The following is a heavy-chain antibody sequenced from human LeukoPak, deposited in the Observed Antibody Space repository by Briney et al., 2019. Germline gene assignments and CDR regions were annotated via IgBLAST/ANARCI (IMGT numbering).Heavy chain of an antibody. V-gene: IGHV3-66*01. J-gene: IGHJ6*02. CDR1: GFTVSSNY. CDR3: ARDDGGNSKYYYYGMDV. D-gene: IGHD4-23*01. CDR2: IYSGGST. Sequence: PGGSLRLSCAASGFTVSSNYMSWVRQAPRKGLEWVSVIYSGGSTYYADSVKGRFTISRDNSKDTLYLQMNSLRAEDTAVYYCARDDGGNSKYYYYGMDVWGQGTTVTVSS.